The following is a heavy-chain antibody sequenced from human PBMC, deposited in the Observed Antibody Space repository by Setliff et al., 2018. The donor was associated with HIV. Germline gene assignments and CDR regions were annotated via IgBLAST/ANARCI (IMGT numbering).Heavy chain of an antibody. CDR3: ARNQGDSSGWYAGDY. V-gene: IGHV1-46*01. D-gene: IGHD6-19*01. CDR1: GGTFSYDG. CDR2: INPTGDIT. J-gene: IGHJ4*01. Sequence: ASVKVSCKASGGTFSYDGISWVRQAPGQGLQWMGLINPTGDITFYPQKFQARVTMTRDTSTSTVYLELRSLRSEDTAVYYCARNQGDSSGWYAGDYWGHGTLVTVSS.